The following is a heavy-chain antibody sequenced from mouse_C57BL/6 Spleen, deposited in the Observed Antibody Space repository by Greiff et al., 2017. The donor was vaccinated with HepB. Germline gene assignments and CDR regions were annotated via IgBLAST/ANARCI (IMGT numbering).Heavy chain of an antibody. CDR1: GYSITSGYY. Sequence: ESGPGLVKPSQSLSLTCSVTGYSITSGYYWNWIRQFPGNKLEWMGYISYDGSNNYNPSLKNRISITRDTSKNQFFLKLNSVTTEDTATYYCARYGNYVPNGYFDVWGTGTTVTVSS. CDR3: ARYGNYVPNGYFDV. J-gene: IGHJ1*03. V-gene: IGHV3-6*01. CDR2: ISYDGSN. D-gene: IGHD2-1*01.